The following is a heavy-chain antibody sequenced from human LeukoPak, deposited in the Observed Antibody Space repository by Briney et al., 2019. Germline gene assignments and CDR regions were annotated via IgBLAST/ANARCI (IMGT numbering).Heavy chain of an antibody. Sequence: GGTLRLSCAASGFTFSDYYMSWIRQAPGKGLEWVSYISSSGSTIYYADSVKGRFTISRDNAKNSLYLQMNSLRAEDTAVYYCARDRWNERTSYFDYWGQGTLVTVSS. CDR2: ISSSGSTI. V-gene: IGHV3-11*01. J-gene: IGHJ4*02. CDR1: GFTFSDYY. D-gene: IGHD1-1*01. CDR3: ARDRWNERTSYFDY.